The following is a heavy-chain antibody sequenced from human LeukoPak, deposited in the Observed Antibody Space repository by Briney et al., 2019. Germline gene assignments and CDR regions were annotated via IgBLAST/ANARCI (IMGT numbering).Heavy chain of an antibody. CDR2: IYYSGST. CDR3: ANLYSSGWYGGGPTPFDC. J-gene: IGHJ4*02. CDR1: GGSISSYY. D-gene: IGHD6-19*01. V-gene: IGHV4-59*01. Sequence: SETLSLTCTVSGGSISSYYWSWIRQPPGKGLEWIGYIYYSGSTNYNPSLKSRVTISVDTSKNQFSLKLSSVTAADTAVYYCANLYSSGWYGGGPTPFDCWGQGTLVTVSS.